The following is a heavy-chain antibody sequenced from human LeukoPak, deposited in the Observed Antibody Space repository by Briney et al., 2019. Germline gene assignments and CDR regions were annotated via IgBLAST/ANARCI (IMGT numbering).Heavy chain of an antibody. CDR1: GYTFTSYD. V-gene: IGHV1-69*13. J-gene: IGHJ4*02. CDR3: ASRARWADGYNYGDSSPFDY. Sequence: SVKVSCKASGYTFTSYDISWVRQAPGQGLEWMGGIIPIFGTANYAQKFQGRVTITADESTSTAYMELSSLRSEDTAVYYCASRARWADGYNYGDSSPFDYWGQGTLVTVSS. D-gene: IGHD5-24*01. CDR2: IIPIFGTA.